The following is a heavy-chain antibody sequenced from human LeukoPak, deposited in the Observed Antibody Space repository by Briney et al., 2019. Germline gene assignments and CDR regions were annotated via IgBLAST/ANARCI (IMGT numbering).Heavy chain of an antibody. CDR1: GGSFSGYY. J-gene: IGHJ4*02. Sequence: SETLSLTCAVYGGSFSGYYWSWIRQPPGKGLEWIGEINHSGSTNYNPSLKSRVTISVDTSKNQFSLKLSSVTAADTDVYYCARSSGGYDFWSGYYYFDYWGQGTLVTVSS. D-gene: IGHD3-3*01. CDR2: INHSGST. V-gene: IGHV4-34*01. CDR3: ARSSGGYDFWSGYYYFDY.